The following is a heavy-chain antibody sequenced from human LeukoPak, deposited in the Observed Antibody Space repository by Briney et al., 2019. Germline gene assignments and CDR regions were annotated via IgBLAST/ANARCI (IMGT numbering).Heavy chain of an antibody. CDR1: GFTFSSYA. D-gene: IGHD3-9*01. CDR2: ISGSGGST. V-gene: IGHV3-23*01. CDR3: AKGLSFDWLFIDYFDY. Sequence: GGSLRLSCAASGFTFSSYAMSWVRQAPGKGLEWASAISGSGGSTYYADSVEGRFTISRNNSKNTLYLKMNSLRAEDTAVYYCAKGLSFDWLFIDYFDYWGQGTLITVSS. J-gene: IGHJ4*02.